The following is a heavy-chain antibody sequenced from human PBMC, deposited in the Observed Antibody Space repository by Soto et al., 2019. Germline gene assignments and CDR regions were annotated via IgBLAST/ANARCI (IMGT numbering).Heavy chain of an antibody. CDR3: ARGRYCSSTSCYRHSGYYYYGMDV. V-gene: IGHV1-69*06. J-gene: IGHJ6*02. Sequence: SVKVSCKASGGTFSSYAISWVRQAPGQGLEWMGGVIPIFGTANYAQKFQGRVTITADKSTSTAYMELSSLRSEDTAVYYCARGRYCSSTSCYRHSGYYYYGMDVWGQGTTVTVSS. CDR2: VIPIFGTA. D-gene: IGHD2-2*02. CDR1: GGTFSSYA.